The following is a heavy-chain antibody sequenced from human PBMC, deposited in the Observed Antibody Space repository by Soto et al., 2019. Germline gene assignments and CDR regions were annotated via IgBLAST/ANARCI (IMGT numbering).Heavy chain of an antibody. CDR2: ISSSGSTI. Sequence: EVHLVESGGGLVQPGGSLRLSCAASGFTFSNYEMNWVRQAPGKGLEWLSYISSSGSTIYYADSVKGRFTISRDSAKNSLYLQMSSLRAEDTAVYYCARSGSHYSFDYWGQGTLVTVSS. CDR3: ARSGSHYSFDY. V-gene: IGHV3-48*03. J-gene: IGHJ4*02. D-gene: IGHD1-26*01. CDR1: GFTFSNYE.